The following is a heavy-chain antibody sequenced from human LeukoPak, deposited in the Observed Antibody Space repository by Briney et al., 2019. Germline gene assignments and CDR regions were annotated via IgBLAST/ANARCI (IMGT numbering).Heavy chain of an antibody. V-gene: IGHV4-59*01. J-gene: IGHJ3*02. CDR2: IYYIGNT. Sequence: SETLSLTCTVSGDSISSYYWSWIRQPPGKGLEWIGYIYYIGNTNYNPSLKSRVTISVDTSKNQFSLKLSSVTAADTAIYYCARDYAFDIWGQATKVAVSS. CDR1: GDSISSYY. CDR3: ARDYAFDI.